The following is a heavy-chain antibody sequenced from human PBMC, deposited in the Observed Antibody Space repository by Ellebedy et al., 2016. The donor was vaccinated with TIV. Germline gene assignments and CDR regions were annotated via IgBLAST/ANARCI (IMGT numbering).Heavy chain of an antibody. Sequence: GGSLRLSCAASGFTFSSYWMTWVRQAPGKGLEWVANINQDGSEQYYVDSVKGRFTVSRDNAQNSLFLQMNSLRAEDTAVYYCATDGSYGDYRSPTHAFEMWGQGTLVTVSS. V-gene: IGHV3-7*01. D-gene: IGHD4-17*01. CDR2: INQDGSEQ. J-gene: IGHJ3*02. CDR3: ATDGSYGDYRSPTHAFEM. CDR1: GFTFSSYW.